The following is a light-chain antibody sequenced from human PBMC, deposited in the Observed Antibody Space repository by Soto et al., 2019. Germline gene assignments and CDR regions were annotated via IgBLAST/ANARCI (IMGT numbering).Light chain of an antibody. J-gene: IGLJ1*01. CDR1: CSDVGDYNN. Sequence: QTVLTQPASVSGSPGQSITISCTGTCSDVGDYNNVSWYQEHPGKAPKLMIYDVSNRPSGVSNRFSGSKSGSTAYLTISGLQAEDEADYYCSSYTSSTTRVFGTGTKVTVL. CDR2: DVS. V-gene: IGLV2-14*01. CDR3: SSYTSSTTRV.